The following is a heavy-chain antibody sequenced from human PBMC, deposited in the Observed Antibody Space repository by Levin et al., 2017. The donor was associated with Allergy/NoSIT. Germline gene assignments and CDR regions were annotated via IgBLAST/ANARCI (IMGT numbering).Heavy chain of an antibody. CDR2: ISWNSGSI. D-gene: IGHD3-10*01. J-gene: IGHJ3*02. Sequence: GGSLRLSCAASGFTFDDYAMHWVRQAPGKGLEWVSGISWNSGSIGYADSVKGRFTISRDNAKNSLYLQMNSLRTEETALDYCARDNIGLRDACDIWGQGTMVIVSS. CDR1: GFTFDDYA. CDR3: ARDNIGLRDACDI. V-gene: IGHV3-9*01.